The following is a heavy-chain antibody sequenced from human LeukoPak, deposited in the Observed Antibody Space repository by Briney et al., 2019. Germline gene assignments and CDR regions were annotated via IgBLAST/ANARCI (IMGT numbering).Heavy chain of an antibody. J-gene: IGHJ4*02. V-gene: IGHV5-51*01. CDR1: GYSFTSYW. Sequence: GESLKISCKGSGYSFTSYWIGWVRPMPGKGLEWMGIIYPGDSDTRYSPSFQGQVTISADKSISTAYLQWSSLKASGTAMYYCARHPHYDFWSGYYRYFDYWGQGTLVTVSS. CDR3: ARHPHYDFWSGYYRYFDY. D-gene: IGHD3-3*01. CDR2: IYPGDSDT.